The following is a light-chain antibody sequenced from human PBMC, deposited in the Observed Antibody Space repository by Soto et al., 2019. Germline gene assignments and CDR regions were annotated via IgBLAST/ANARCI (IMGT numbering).Light chain of an antibody. V-gene: IGKV3D-7*01. CDR3: QQDYTRFT. CDR1: QSVSSSY. CDR2: GAS. J-gene: IGKJ3*01. Sequence: PGERVTLSCRASQSVSSSYLTWYQQKPGQAPRLLIYGASTRATSITARFSGSGSGTDFTLTISSLQPEDFAVYYCQQDYTRFTFGPRTKVDIK.